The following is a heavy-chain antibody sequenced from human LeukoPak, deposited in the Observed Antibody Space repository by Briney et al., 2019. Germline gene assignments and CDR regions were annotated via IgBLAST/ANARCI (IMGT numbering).Heavy chain of an antibody. CDR3: ARTIYAYDSSYYFFDY. J-gene: IGHJ4*02. CDR1: GGSIGSSSYD. V-gene: IGHV4-39*07. Sequence: PSETLSLTCTVSGGSIGSSSYDWGWIRQPPGKGLEWIGSIYYSGSTYYNPSLKSRVTISVDTSKNQFSLKLSSVTAADTAVHYCARTIYAYDSSYYFFDYWGQGILVTVSS. CDR2: IYYSGST. D-gene: IGHD3-22*01.